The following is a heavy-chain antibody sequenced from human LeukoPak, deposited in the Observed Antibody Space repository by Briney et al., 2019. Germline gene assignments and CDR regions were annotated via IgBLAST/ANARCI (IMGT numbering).Heavy chain of an antibody. CDR1: GYTLTELS. Sequence: ASVRVSCKVSGYTLTELSMHWVRQAPGKGLEWMGGFDPEDGETIYAQKFQGRVTMTEDTSTDTAYMELSSLRSEDTAVYYCARFPGRAAAGYDAFDIWGQGTMVTVSS. V-gene: IGHV1-24*01. CDR2: FDPEDGET. J-gene: IGHJ3*02. CDR3: ARFPGRAAAGYDAFDI. D-gene: IGHD6-13*01.